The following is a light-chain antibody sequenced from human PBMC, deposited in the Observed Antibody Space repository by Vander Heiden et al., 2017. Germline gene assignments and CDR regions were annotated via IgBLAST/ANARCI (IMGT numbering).Light chain of an antibody. V-gene: IGLV1-40*01. CDR3: QSYDSSLSSVV. J-gene: IGLJ2*01. CDR1: SSNIGAGYD. CDR2: GNA. Sequence: SSNIGAGYDVHWYQQLPGTAPKLLIYGNATRPSGVTDRFSGSKSGTSASLAITRLQAEDEADYYCQSYDSSLSSVVFAGGTKLPVL.